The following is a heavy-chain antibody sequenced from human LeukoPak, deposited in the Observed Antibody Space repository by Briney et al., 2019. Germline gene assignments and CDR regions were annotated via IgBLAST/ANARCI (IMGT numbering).Heavy chain of an antibody. Sequence: GASVKVSCKASGGTFSSYAISWVRQAPGQGLEWMGGIIPIFGTANYAQKFQGRVTITAEESTSTAYMELSSLRSEDTAVYDCAGSTVTRLAEYFQHWGRGTLVTVSS. CDR1: GGTFSSYA. D-gene: IGHD4-17*01. CDR2: IIPIFGTA. V-gene: IGHV1-69*13. J-gene: IGHJ1*01. CDR3: AGSTVTRLAEYFQH.